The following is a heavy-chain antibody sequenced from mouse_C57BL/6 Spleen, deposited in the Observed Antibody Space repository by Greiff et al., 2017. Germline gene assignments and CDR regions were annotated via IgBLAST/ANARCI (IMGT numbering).Heavy chain of an antibody. D-gene: IGHD2-10*02. CDR3: ARSTFPSNPCAMDY. V-gene: IGHV1-26*01. J-gene: IGHJ4*01. CDR2: INPNNGGT. Sequence: EVQLQQSGPELVKPGASVKISCKASGYTFTDYYMNWVKQSHGKSLEWIGDINPNNGGTSYNQKFKGKATLTVDKSSSTAYMELRSLTSEDSAVYYCARSTFPSNPCAMDYWGQGTSVTVSS. CDR1: GYTFTDYY.